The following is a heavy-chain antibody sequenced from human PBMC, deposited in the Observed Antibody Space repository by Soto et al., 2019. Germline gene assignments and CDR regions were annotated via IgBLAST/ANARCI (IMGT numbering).Heavy chain of an antibody. Sequence: QLQLQESGPGLVKPSETLSLTCTVSGGSISSSSYYWGWIRQPPGKGLEWIGSIYYSGSTYYNPSLKSRVTISVDTSKNQFSLKLSSVTAADTAVYYCARHRSSSWHKADYYYYGMDVWGQGTTVTVSS. D-gene: IGHD6-13*01. CDR3: ARHRSSSWHKADYYYYGMDV. J-gene: IGHJ6*02. V-gene: IGHV4-39*01. CDR1: GGSISSSSYY. CDR2: IYYSGST.